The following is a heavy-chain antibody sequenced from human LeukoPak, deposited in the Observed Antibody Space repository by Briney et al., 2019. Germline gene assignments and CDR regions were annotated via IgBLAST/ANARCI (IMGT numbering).Heavy chain of an antibody. CDR2: IIPIFGTA. CDR3: ARNPPTATVPYYYYYMDV. CDR1: GGTFSSYA. J-gene: IGHJ6*03. D-gene: IGHD2-21*02. Sequence: ASVKVSCKASGGTFSSYAISWVRQAPGQGLEWMGGIIPIFGTANYAQKFQGRVTITTDESTSTAYMELSRLRSDDTAVYYCARNPPTATVPYYYYYMDVWGKGTTVTVSS. V-gene: IGHV1-69*05.